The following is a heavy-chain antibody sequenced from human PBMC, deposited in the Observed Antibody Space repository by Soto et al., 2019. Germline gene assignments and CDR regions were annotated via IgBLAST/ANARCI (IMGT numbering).Heavy chain of an antibody. D-gene: IGHD3-9*01. Sequence: ASVKVSCKASGYTFTSYAMHWVRQAPGQRLEWMGWINAGNGNTKYSQKFQGRVTITRDTSASTAYMELSSLRSEDTAVYYCARRAINAVDYYYGMDVWGQGTTVTV. J-gene: IGHJ6*02. CDR2: INAGNGNT. V-gene: IGHV1-3*01. CDR1: GYTFTSYA. CDR3: ARRAINAVDYYYGMDV.